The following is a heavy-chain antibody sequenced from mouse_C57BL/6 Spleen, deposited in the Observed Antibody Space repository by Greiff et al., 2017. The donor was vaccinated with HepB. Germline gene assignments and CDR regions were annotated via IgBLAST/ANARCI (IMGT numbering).Heavy chain of an antibody. Sequence: VQLQQSGAELMKPGASVKLSCKATGYTFTGYWIEWVKQRPGHGLEWIGEILPGSGSTNYNGKFKGKATFTADTSSNTAYMQLSSLTTEDSAIYYCARGGGLDYWGQGTTLTVSS. CDR1: GYTFTGYW. V-gene: IGHV1-9*01. J-gene: IGHJ2*01. CDR2: ILPGSGST. CDR3: ARGGGLDY.